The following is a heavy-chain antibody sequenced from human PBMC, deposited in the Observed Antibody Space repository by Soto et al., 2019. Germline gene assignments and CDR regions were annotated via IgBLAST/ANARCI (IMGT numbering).Heavy chain of an antibody. V-gene: IGHV6-1*01. CDR1: GDSVSSNSAG. CDR3: AGITWFRGMDV. J-gene: IGHJ6*02. Sequence: SETLSLPCVTSGDSVSSNSAGLNWIRQSPSRRLEWLGRTYYKSKWNNDYALSVKSRITINPDTSKNQFSLHLYSVTPEDTAVDYCAGITWFRGMDVWGQGTPVTVSS. D-gene: IGHD3-10*01. CDR2: TYYKSKWNN.